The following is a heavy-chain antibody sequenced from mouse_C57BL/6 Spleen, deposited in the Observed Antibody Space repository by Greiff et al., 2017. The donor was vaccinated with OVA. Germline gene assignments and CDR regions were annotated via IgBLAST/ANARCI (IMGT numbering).Heavy chain of an antibody. V-gene: IGHV1-42*01. CDR1: GYSFTGYY. J-gene: IGHJ4*01. D-gene: IGHD2-10*02. CDR3: AREGYGYYYAMDY. Sequence: VQLQQSGPELVKPGASVKISCKASGYSFTGYYMNWVKQSPEKSLEWIGEINPSTGGTTYNQKFKAKATLTVDKSSSTAYMQLKSLTSEDSAVYYCAREGYGYYYAMDYWGQGTSVTVSS. CDR2: INPSTGGT.